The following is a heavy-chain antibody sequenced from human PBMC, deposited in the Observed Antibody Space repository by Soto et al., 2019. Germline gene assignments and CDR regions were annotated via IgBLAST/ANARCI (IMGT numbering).Heavy chain of an antibody. V-gene: IGHV3-7*03. CDR3: TTNTVTKVDDY. CDR1: GFTFSNFW. J-gene: IGHJ4*02. Sequence: QPGGSLRLSCAASGFTFSNFWMSWVRQAPGKGLEWVASIKQDGSDKYYVDSVRGRFIISRDNAKNSLSLQMNSLRAEDTAVYYCTTNTVTKVDDYWGQGTLVTVSS. D-gene: IGHD4-17*01. CDR2: IKQDGSDK.